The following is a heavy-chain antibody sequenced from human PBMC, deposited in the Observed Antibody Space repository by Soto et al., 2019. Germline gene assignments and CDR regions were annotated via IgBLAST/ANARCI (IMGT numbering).Heavy chain of an antibody. D-gene: IGHD4-4*01. J-gene: IGHJ4*02. CDR2: IWYDGSNK. CDR1: GFTFRSYG. V-gene: IGHV3-33*01. Sequence: QVQLVESGGGVVQPGRSLRLSCAASGFTFRSYGMHWVRQAPGKGLEWVAIIWYDGSNKYYADSVEGRFTISRDNSKNTLYLQMNSLRAEDTGVYYCAREMTGDYTLDYWGQGTLVTVSS. CDR3: AREMTGDYTLDY.